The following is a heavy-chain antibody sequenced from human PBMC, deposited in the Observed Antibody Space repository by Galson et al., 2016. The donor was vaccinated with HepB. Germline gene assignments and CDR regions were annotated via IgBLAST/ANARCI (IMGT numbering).Heavy chain of an antibody. J-gene: IGHJ4*02. CDR2: LSYEGDNK. D-gene: IGHD1-1*01. V-gene: IGHV3-30*18. CDR3: AKGPWGTTMALLDY. Sequence: SLRLSCAASGFSFSTYGMHWVRQAPGKGLEWVAVLSYEGDNKYYADSVKGRFTISRDSSKNTLYLQMNSLRAEDTAVYHCAKGPWGTTMALLDYWGLGTLVTVS. CDR1: GFSFSTYG.